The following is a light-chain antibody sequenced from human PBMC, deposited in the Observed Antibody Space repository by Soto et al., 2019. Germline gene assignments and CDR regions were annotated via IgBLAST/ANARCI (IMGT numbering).Light chain of an antibody. CDR1: QSVRSAY. CDR3: QQYGSSPRT. V-gene: IGKV3-20*01. J-gene: IGKJ1*01. CDR2: GAS. Sequence: EIVLTQSPGTLSLSPGERATLSCRATQSVRSAYLAWYQQKPGRAPRLLIYGASSRATGIPDRFSGSGSGTDFTLTISRLEPEDFAVYYCQQYGSSPRTFGQGTKVEIK.